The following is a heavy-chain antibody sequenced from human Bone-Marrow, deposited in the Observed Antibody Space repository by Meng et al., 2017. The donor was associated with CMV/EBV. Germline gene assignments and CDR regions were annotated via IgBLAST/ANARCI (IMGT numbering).Heavy chain of an antibody. CDR2: ISMSGNYI. Sequence: GGSLRLSCAASGFSFDSYSMNWVRQAPGKGPEWLSSISMSGNYIYYADSVKGRFTISKDSGKNSLFLQMDSMRVDDTGLYFCARDSVRDHKTGDFSEYFDGMDVWGQGTTVTVSS. CDR1: GFSFDSYS. J-gene: IGHJ6*02. CDR3: ARDSVRDHKTGDFSEYFDGMDV. V-gene: IGHV3-21*03. D-gene: IGHD3-3*01.